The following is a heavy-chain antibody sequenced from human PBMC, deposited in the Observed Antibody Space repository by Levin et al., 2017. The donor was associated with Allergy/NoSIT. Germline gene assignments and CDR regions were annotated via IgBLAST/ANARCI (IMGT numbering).Heavy chain of an antibody. V-gene: IGHV4-59*08. CDR2: IYSTGST. CDR1: GGSISGYY. D-gene: IGHD4-17*01. J-gene: IGHJ5*02. CDR3: ARRKAGDYGHWFDP. Sequence: SETLSLTCTVSGGSISGYYWSWIRQPPGKGLEWIGYIYSTGSTNYNPSLKSRVTISEDTSRNQFSLNLSPVTAADTAVYYCARRKAGDYGHWFDPWGQGTLVTVSS.